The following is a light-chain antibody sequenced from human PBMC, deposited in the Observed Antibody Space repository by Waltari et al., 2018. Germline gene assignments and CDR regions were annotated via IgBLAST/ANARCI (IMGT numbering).Light chain of an antibody. CDR2: DVS. V-gene: IGLV2-14*03. Sequence: QSALTQPASVSGSPGQSITISCTGTNSDVGFYNYVSWYQQHPGKAPKLLIYDVSVRPSGVSNRFSVSKSGNTASLTITGLQAEDEADYYCNSYTGSSSWVFGGGTRLTVL. CDR3: NSYTGSSSWV. CDR1: NSDVGFYNY. J-gene: IGLJ3*02.